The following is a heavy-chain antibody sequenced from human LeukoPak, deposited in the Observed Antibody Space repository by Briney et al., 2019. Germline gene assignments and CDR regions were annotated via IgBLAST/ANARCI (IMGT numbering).Heavy chain of an antibody. Sequence: PGGSLRLSCAASGFTFSSYWMHWVRQAQGKGLVWVSRINIDGSSKSYADSVKGRFTISRDNAKNTLYMQMNSLRAEDTAVYYCARGTYYYDSSGYYYRDYYFDYWGQGTLVTVSS. CDR1: GFTFSSYW. CDR2: INIDGSSK. V-gene: IGHV3-74*01. J-gene: IGHJ4*02. D-gene: IGHD3-22*01. CDR3: ARGTYYYDSSGYYYRDYYFDY.